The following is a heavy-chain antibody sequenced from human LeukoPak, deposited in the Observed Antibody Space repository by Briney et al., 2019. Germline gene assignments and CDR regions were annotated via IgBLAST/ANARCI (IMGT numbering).Heavy chain of an antibody. CDR1: GFTFSSYS. CDR2: ISGSGSAI. CDR3: VKDSTYYYDSSGYPGGFDY. D-gene: IGHD3-22*01. V-gene: IGHV3-48*04. Sequence: GGSLRLSCVASGFTFSSYSLIWVRQAPGKGLEWVSYISGSGSAIYYADSVKGRFTISRDNAKNSLYLQMNSLRAEDTALYYCVKDSTYYYDSSGYPGGFDYWGQGTLVTVSS. J-gene: IGHJ4*02.